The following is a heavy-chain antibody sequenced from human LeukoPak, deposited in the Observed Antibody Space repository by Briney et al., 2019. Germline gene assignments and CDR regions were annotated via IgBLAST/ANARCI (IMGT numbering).Heavy chain of an antibody. J-gene: IGHJ4*02. CDR1: GGSISSSNW. CDR3: ARVGCSSTSCSFDY. D-gene: IGHD2-2*01. Sequence: TSGTLSLTCAVSGGSISSSNWWSWVRQPPGKGLEWIGEIYHSGSTNYNPSLESRVTISVDKSKNQFSLKLSSVTAADTAVYYCARVGCSSTSCSFDYWGQGTLVTVSS. CDR2: IYHSGST. V-gene: IGHV4-4*02.